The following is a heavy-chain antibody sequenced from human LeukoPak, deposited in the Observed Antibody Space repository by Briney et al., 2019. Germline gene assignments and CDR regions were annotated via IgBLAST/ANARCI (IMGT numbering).Heavy chain of an antibody. Sequence: GRSMRPSCAASGFTFTTYWVGWVSPAPRKGLEWVATIKLDGSEEYYVGSVKGRFTISRDNAKTSLYLQMNSLRAEDTAVYFCARIRQLRFPATFDYWGQGTLVTVSS. CDR2: IKLDGSEE. D-gene: IGHD1-1*01. V-gene: IGHV3-7*01. CDR1: GFTFTTYW. CDR3: ARIRQLRFPATFDY. J-gene: IGHJ4*02.